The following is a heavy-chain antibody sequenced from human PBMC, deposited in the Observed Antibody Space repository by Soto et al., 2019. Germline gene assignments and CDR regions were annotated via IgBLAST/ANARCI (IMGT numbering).Heavy chain of an antibody. CDR1: GFTFSSYA. Sequence: EVQLLESGGGLVQPGGSLRLSCAASGFTFSSYAMSWVRQAPGKGLEWVSAISGSGGSTYYADSVKGRFTISRDNSKNMLYLQMNSLRAEDTAVYYCAKATSPGRYYYYYMDVWGKRTTVTVSS. J-gene: IGHJ6*03. CDR3: AKATSPGRYYYYYMDV. CDR2: ISGSGGST. V-gene: IGHV3-23*01. D-gene: IGHD4-4*01.